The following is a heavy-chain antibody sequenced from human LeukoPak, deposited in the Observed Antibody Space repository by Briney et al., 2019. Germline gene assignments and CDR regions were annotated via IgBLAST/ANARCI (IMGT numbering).Heavy chain of an antibody. V-gene: IGHV3-33*06. CDR3: AKDLLEGGPYNNWLDP. D-gene: IGHD1-1*01. CDR1: GFTFSSYG. J-gene: IGHJ5*02. Sequence: GSLRLSCAASGFTFSSYGMHWVRQAPGKGLEWVAVIWYDGSNKYYADSVKGRFTISRDNSKNTLYLQMNSLRAEDTAVYYCAKDLLEGGPYNNWLDPWGQGTLVTVSS. CDR2: IWYDGSNK.